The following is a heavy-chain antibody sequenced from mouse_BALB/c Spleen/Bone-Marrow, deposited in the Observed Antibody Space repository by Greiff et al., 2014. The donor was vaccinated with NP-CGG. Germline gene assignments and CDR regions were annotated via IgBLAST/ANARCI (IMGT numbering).Heavy chain of an antibody. J-gene: IGHJ2*01. V-gene: IGHV1S130*01. CDR1: GYTFTSSW. CDR2: IHPNSGNT. Sequence: VQLVESGSVLVRPGASVKLSCKASGYTFTSSWMHWAKQRPGQGLEWIGEIHPNSGNTNYNEKFKGKATLTVDTSSSTAYVDRSSLTSEDPAVYYCARSGFDYWGQGTTLTVSS. D-gene: IGHD4-1*01. CDR3: ARSGFDY.